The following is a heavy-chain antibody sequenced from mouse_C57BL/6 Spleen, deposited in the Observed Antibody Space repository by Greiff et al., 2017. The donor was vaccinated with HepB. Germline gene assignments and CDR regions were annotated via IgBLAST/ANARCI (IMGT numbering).Heavy chain of an antibody. V-gene: IGHV1-54*01. CDR1: GYAFTNYL. CDR3: ARETGDYDGGFAY. Sequence: VQLQQSGAELVRPGTSVKVSCKASGYAFTNYLIEWVKQRPGQGLEWIGVINPGSGGTNYNEKFKGKATLTADKSSSTAYMQLSSLTSEDSAVYFCARETGDYDGGFAYWGQGTLVTVSA. CDR2: INPGSGGT. D-gene: IGHD2-4*01. J-gene: IGHJ3*01.